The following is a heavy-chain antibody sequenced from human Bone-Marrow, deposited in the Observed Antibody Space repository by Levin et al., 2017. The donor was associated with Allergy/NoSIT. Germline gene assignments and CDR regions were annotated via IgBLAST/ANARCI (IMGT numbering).Heavy chain of an antibody. D-gene: IGHD6-13*01. CDR3: ARVLNSASSWYNWFDP. Sequence: SQTLSLTCAVSGGSISSGGYSWSWIRQPPGKGLEWIGYIYHSGSTYYNPSLKSRVTISVDRSKNQFSLKLSSVTAADTAVYYCARVLNSASSWYNWFDPWGQGTLVTVSS. V-gene: IGHV4-30-2*01. CDR2: IYHSGST. J-gene: IGHJ5*02. CDR1: GGSISSGGYS.